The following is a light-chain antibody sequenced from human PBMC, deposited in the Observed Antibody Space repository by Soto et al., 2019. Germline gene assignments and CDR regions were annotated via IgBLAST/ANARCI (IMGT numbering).Light chain of an antibody. CDR1: QTISNW. Sequence: IRLKQSPSTLSASLGDRATITCRASQTISNWLAWYQQRPGKAPQLLISDASRLASGVPSRFSGSGSGTEYTLTISILQPDDSATYYCKQYNSYFLKTFGQVAKVDIK. CDR3: KQYNSYFLKT. CDR2: DAS. V-gene: IGKV1-5*01. J-gene: IGKJ1*01.